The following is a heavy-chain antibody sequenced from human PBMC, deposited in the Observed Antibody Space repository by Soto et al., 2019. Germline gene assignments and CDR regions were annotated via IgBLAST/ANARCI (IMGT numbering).Heavy chain of an antibody. CDR2: IYYSGST. Sequence: XGTLSLTCTVSGGSISSYYWSWIRQPPGKGLEWIGYIYYSGSTNYNPSLKSRVTISVDTSKNQFSLKLSSVTAADTAVYYCARETVAGLVWGQGTLVTVSS. CDR3: ARETVAGLV. D-gene: IGHD6-19*01. CDR1: GGSISSYY. J-gene: IGHJ4*02. V-gene: IGHV4-59*01.